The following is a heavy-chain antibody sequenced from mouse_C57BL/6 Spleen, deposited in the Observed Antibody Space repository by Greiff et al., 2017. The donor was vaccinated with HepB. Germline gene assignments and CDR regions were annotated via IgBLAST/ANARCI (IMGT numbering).Heavy chain of an antibody. CDR3: ARQYYGSSYGYFDY. CDR1: GYTFTSYW. V-gene: IGHV1-50*01. CDR2: IDPSDSYT. D-gene: IGHD1-1*01. J-gene: IGHJ2*01. Sequence: VQLQQSGAELVKPGASVKLSCKASGYTFTSYWMQWVKQRPGQGLEWIGEIDPSDSYTNYNQKFKGKATLTVETSSRTAYMQLSSLTSEDSAVYYCARQYYGSSYGYFDYWGQGTTLTVSS.